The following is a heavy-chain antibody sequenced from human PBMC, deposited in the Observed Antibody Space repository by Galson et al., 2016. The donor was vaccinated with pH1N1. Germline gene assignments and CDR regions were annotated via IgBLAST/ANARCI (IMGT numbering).Heavy chain of an antibody. CDR3: AKDVRSGDYGDYAYFDY. J-gene: IGHJ4*02. CDR1: QFLVTDRY. CDR2: IYPSGDT. D-gene: IGHD4-17*01. V-gene: IGHV3-53*05. Sequence: SLRLSCAASQFLVTDRYMSWVRQAPGKRLEWVSIIYPSGDTYYADFAEGRFTISRDNSKNSLYLQMNSLRAEDTALYYCAKDVRSGDYGDYAYFDYWGQGSLVTVSS.